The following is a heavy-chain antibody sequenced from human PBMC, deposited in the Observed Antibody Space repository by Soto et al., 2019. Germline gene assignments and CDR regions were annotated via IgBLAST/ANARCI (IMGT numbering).Heavy chain of an antibody. D-gene: IGHD1-26*01. CDR1: GFTFSSYS. J-gene: IGHJ1*01. Sequence: GGSLRLSCAASGFTFSSYSMNWVRQAPGKGLEWVSSISSSSSYIYYADSVKGRFTISRDNAKNSLYLQMNSLRAEDTAVYYCARGTQSGSQTPGGLNAYLQHWGQGTLVTVSS. CDR3: ARGTQSGSQTPGGLNAYLQH. CDR2: ISSSSSYI. V-gene: IGHV3-21*01.